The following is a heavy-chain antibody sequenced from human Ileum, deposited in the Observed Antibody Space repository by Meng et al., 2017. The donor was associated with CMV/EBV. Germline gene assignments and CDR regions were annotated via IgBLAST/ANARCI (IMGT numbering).Heavy chain of an antibody. Sequence: QVPLQESRPGLVNPSQTLSPTCTSSGGSITSGNYYWSWIRQPPGRGLEWIGYIYYSGSPYYKPSLKSRVTISLDTSKNQFSLNLRSVTATDSAVYYCVRQVVAASFDYWGQGALVTVSS. J-gene: IGHJ4*02. CDR3: VRQVVAASFDY. V-gene: IGHV4-30-4*08. CDR1: GGSITSGNYY. D-gene: IGHD2-15*01. CDR2: IYYSGSP.